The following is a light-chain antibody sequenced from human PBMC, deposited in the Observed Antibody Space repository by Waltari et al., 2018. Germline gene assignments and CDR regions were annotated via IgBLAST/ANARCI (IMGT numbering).Light chain of an antibody. J-gene: IGLJ3*02. CDR2: EVT. V-gene: IGLV2-23*02. CDR1: SSDIGSYNL. CDR3: CSNAGTDAL. Sequence: QSALTQPASVSGSPGQSITISCTGTSSDIGSYNLVSWDQQHPGQAPKLIIYEVTQRPPGVSNRFSGSKSGNTASLTISGLQAEDEADYYCCSNAGTDALFGGGTKLTVL.